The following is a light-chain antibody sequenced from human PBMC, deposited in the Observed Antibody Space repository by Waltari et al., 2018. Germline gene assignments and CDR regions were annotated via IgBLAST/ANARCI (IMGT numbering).Light chain of an antibody. J-gene: IGLJ3*02. V-gene: IGLV2-8*01. CDR2: EVT. CDR3: ASYAGTTGVL. Sequence: QSVLTQPPSASGSPGQSVTISCTGTSSDVGAYNYVSWFQQPPGKVPKLLIYEVTKRSSGVPGRVSGSKSGNSASLTVSGLQAEDEAHYYCASYAGTTGVLFGGGTKLTVL. CDR1: SSDVGAYNY.